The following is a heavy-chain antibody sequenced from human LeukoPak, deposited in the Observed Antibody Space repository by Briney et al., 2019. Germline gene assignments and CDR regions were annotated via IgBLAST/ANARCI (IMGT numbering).Heavy chain of an antibody. CDR2: IIPILGIA. Sequence: SVKVSCKASGGTFSSYAISWVRQAPGQGLEWMGRIIPILGIANYAQKFQGRVTITADKSTSTAYMELSSLRSEDTAVYYCARGIVVANYFDYWGQGTLVTVSS. J-gene: IGHJ4*02. CDR3: ARGIVVANYFDY. D-gene: IGHD2-21*01. V-gene: IGHV1-69*04. CDR1: GGTFSSYA.